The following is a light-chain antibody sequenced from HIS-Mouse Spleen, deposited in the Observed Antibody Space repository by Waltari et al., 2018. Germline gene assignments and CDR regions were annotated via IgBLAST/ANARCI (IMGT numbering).Light chain of an antibody. CDR1: QSVSSN. CDR2: GAS. V-gene: IGKV3-15*01. Sequence: EIVMTQSPATLSVSPGERATLSCRASQSVSSNLAWYQQKPGQAPRLLIYGASTRATGIPAGFSGSGSGTEFTLTISSMQSEDFAVYYCQQYNNWPLLTFGQGTRLEIK. J-gene: IGKJ5*01. CDR3: QQYNNWPLLT.